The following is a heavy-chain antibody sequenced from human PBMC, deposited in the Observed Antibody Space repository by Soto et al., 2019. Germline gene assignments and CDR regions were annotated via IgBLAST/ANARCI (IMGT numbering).Heavy chain of an antibody. CDR2: IYYSGST. D-gene: IGHD6-13*01. Sequence: QVQLQESGPGLVKPSETLSLTCTVSGGSISSYYWSWIRQPPGKGLEWIGYIYYSGSTNYNPSLTSRVTISVDTSKNQFSLKLSSVTAADTAVYYCAREGYSSSWRDWGQGTLVTVSS. CDR1: GGSISSYY. V-gene: IGHV4-59*01. CDR3: AREGYSSSWRD. J-gene: IGHJ4*02.